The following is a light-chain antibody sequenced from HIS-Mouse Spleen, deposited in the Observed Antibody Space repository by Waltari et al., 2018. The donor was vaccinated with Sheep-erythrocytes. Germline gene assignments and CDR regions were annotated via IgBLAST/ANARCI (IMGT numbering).Light chain of an antibody. CDR1: QGIRND. J-gene: IGKJ2*01. Sequence: AIQMTQSPSSLSASVGDRVTITCRASQGIRNDLGWYQQKPGKAPKLRIYAASSLQSGVPSRFSSSGSGTDFTLTISSLQPEDFATYYCLQDYNYPYTFGQGTKLEIK. CDR3: LQDYNYPYT. CDR2: AAS. V-gene: IGKV1-6*01.